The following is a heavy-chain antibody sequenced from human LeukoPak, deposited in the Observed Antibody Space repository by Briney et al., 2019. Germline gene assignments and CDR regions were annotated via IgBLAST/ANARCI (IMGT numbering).Heavy chain of an antibody. J-gene: IGHJ3*02. D-gene: IGHD3-22*01. V-gene: IGHV1-69*13. Sequence: SVKVSCKASGGTFISYAISWVRQAPGQGLEWMGGIIPIFGTANYAQKFQGRVTITADESTSTAYMELSSLRSEDTAVYYCARDGHDSSGYYYGDAFDIWGQGTMVTVSS. CDR1: GGTFISYA. CDR2: IIPIFGTA. CDR3: ARDGHDSSGYYYGDAFDI.